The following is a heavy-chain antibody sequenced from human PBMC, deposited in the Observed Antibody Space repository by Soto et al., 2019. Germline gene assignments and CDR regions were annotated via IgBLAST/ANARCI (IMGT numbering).Heavy chain of an antibody. J-gene: IGHJ6*02. D-gene: IGHD3-22*01. CDR2: ITAYNGNT. V-gene: IGHV1-18*01. CDR1: GYTFTSYG. CDR3: ARSGRHGGYIYFAGGMDI. Sequence: QVQLVQSGAEVKKPGASVKVSCKASGYTFTSYGISWVRQAPGQGLEWMGWITAYNGNTNYARKLQGRVTMTTDTFTSTADVELRSVRSDDTAVYYCARSGRHGGYIYFAGGMDIWGQGPTVTPSS.